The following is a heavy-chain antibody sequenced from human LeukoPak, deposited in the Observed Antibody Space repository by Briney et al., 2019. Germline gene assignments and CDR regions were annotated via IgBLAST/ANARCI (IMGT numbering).Heavy chain of an antibody. J-gene: IGHJ4*02. D-gene: IGHD1-26*01. CDR2: ISGSGGST. CDR3: AARIVGATTPPDY. V-gene: IGHV3-23*01. CDR1: GFTFSSYA. Sequence: GGSLRLSCAASGFTFSSYAMSWVRPAPGKGLEWVSAISGSGGSTYYADSVKGRFTISRDTSKNTLYLQMNSLRAEDTAVYYCAARIVGATTPPDYWGQGTLVTVSS.